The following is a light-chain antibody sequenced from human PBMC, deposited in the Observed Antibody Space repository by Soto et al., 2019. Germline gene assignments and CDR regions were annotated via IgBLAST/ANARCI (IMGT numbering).Light chain of an antibody. CDR1: QSVSSN. CDR3: QQYGSSLGVT. CDR2: GAS. Sequence: EIVMTQSPATLSVSPGERATLSCSASQSVSSNLAWYQQKPGQAPRLLIYGASSRATGIPDRFSGSGSGTDFTLTISRLEPEDFAVYYCQQYGSSLGVTFGGGTKVDIK. V-gene: IGKV3-20*01. J-gene: IGKJ4*01.